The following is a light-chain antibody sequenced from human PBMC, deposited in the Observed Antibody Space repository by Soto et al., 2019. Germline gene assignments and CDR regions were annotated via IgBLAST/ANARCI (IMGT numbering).Light chain of an antibody. CDR2: GAS. J-gene: IGKJ1*01. CDR3: QQYNNWPTWT. Sequence: EIVMTQSPATLSVSPGERVTLSCRASQSVSSNLAWYQQKPGQAPRLLIYGASTRATGIPARFSGSGSGTEFTLTISSLQSEDFAVSYCQQYNNWPTWTFGQGTRVDIK. CDR1: QSVSSN. V-gene: IGKV3-15*01.